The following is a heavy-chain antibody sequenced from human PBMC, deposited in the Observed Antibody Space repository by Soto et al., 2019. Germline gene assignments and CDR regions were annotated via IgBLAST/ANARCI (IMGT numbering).Heavy chain of an antibody. CDR3: ARTVTTRRGIVDY. V-gene: IGHV4-31*03. Sequence: NPSATLSLTCTVSGGSISSGGYYWSWIRQHPGKGLEWIGYIYYSGSTYYNPSLKSRVTISVDTSKNQFSLKLSSVTAADTAVYYCARTVTTRRGIVDYWGQGTLVTVSS. CDR2: IYYSGST. CDR1: GGSISSGGYY. D-gene: IGHD4-17*01. J-gene: IGHJ4*02.